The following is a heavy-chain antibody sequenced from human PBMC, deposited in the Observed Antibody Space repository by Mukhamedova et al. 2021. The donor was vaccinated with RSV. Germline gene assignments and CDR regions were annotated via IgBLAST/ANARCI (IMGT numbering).Heavy chain of an antibody. CDR2: IYYSGGT. Sequence: GKGLEYIGYIYYSGGTSYNPSLKSRVTISVDTSKNQFSLKLSSVTAADTAVYYCARMEFHWLWGFDYWGQGALVTVSS. CDR3: ARMEFHWLWGFDY. V-gene: IGHV4-59*13. D-gene: IGHD3-9*01. J-gene: IGHJ4*02.